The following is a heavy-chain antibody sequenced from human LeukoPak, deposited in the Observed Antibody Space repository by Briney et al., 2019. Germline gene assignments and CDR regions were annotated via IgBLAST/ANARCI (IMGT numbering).Heavy chain of an antibody. CDR2: IYYSGST. Sequence: PSETLSLTCTVSGGSISSSSYYWGWIRQPPGKGLEWIGSIYYSGSTCYNPSLKSRVTISVDTSKNQFSLKLSSVTAADTAVYYCAGLVIPIYYYYYMDVWGKGTTVTVSS. J-gene: IGHJ6*03. V-gene: IGHV4-39*07. CDR3: AGLVIPIYYYYYMDV. CDR1: GGSISSSSYY. D-gene: IGHD3-9*01.